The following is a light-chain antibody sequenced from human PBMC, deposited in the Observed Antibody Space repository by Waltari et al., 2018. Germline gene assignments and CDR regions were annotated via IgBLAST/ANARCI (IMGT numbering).Light chain of an antibody. J-gene: IGKJ2*01. Sequence: DIVMTQSPDSLSVSLGERATINCKSRQSVLYTSNYHNYLAWYQQKPGQPPKLFLYWASTRESGVPDRFSGSGSGTDFTLSISTLQAEDVAVYYCQQYYSAPYTFGQGTRLEIK. CDR3: QQYYSAPYT. CDR1: QSVLYTSNYHNY. CDR2: WAS. V-gene: IGKV4-1*01.